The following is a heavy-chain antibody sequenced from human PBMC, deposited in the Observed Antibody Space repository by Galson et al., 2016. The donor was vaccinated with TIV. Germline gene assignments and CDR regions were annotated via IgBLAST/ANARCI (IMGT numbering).Heavy chain of an antibody. CDR1: GFAFDAYA. D-gene: IGHD1-14*01. J-gene: IGHJ6*02. CDR3: AKGAKDHVYHGMDV. Sequence: SLRLSCTASGFAFDAYAMHWVRQPPGKGLEWVSGINWSSASTGYAGSVKGRFTISRDNAKNSLYLQMHSLRPEDTALYYCAKGAKDHVYHGMDVWGQGTTVSVSS. CDR2: INWSSAST. V-gene: IGHV3-9*01.